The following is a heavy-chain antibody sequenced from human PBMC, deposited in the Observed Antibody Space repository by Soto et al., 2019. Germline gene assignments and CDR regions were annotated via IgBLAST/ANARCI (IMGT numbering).Heavy chain of an antibody. CDR1: GGTFSSYA. CDR2: IIPIFGTA. D-gene: IGHD6-6*01. Sequence: SVQVSCKASGGTFSSYAISWVRQAPGQGLEWMGGIIPIFGTANYAQKFQGRVTITADESTSTAYMELSSLRSEDTAVYYCARVGSSSDKDYWFDPWGQGTLVTVSS. CDR3: ARVGSSSDKDYWFDP. V-gene: IGHV1-69*13. J-gene: IGHJ5*02.